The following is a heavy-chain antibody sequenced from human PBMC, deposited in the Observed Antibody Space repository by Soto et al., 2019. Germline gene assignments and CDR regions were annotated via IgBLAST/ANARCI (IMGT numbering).Heavy chain of an antibody. CDR2: IGSDGTIT. J-gene: IGHJ5*02. Sequence: GGSLRLSCAASGFTFSTNWMHWVRQTPGKGLVWVARIGSDGTITNYADSVKGRFTISRDNAKNTLYLQMNSLRAEDTAVYYCDWLLSSDPWGQGTQVTVSS. CDR3: DWLLSSDP. V-gene: IGHV3-74*01. D-gene: IGHD3-3*01. CDR1: GFTFSTNW.